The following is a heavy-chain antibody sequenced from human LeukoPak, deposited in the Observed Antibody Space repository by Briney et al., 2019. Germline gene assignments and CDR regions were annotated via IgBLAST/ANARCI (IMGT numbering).Heavy chain of an antibody. D-gene: IGHD6-19*01. CDR3: AKQRRQWLVHSIDY. CDR2: ISGSDSST. V-gene: IGHV3-23*01. Sequence: PGGSLRLSCAASGFTFSSYAMSWVRQAPGKGLEWVSSISGSDSSTHYADSVKGRLTVSRDNSKNTLYLQMNSLRAEDTALYYCAKQRRQWLVHSIDYWGQGTLVTVSS. CDR1: GFTFSSYA. J-gene: IGHJ4*02.